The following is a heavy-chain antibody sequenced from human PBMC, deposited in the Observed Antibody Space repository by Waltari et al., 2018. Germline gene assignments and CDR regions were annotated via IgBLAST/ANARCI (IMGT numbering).Heavy chain of an antibody. J-gene: IGHJ6*02. CDR2: ISSSSSTI. V-gene: IGHV3-48*01. Sequence: EVQLVESGGGLVQPGGSLRLSCAASGFTFSSYSMNWVRQAPGKGLEWVSYISSSSSTIYYADSVKGRFTISRDNDKNSLYLQMNSLRAEDTAVYYCARVRELPFYYYYYGMDVWGQGTTVTVSS. D-gene: IGHD1-26*01. CDR3: ARVRELPFYYYYYGMDV. CDR1: GFTFSSYS.